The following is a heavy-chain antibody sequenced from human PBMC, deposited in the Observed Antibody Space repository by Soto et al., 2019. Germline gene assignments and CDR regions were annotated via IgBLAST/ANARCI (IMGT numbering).Heavy chain of an antibody. Sequence: QMQLVQSGPEVKKPGTSVKVSCKASGFTFTSSAVPWVRQARGQRLEWIGWIVVGSGNTNYAQKFQERVTITRDMSTSTAYMELSSLTAEDTAVYYCAAASIWGQGTMVTVSS. V-gene: IGHV1-58*01. CDR1: GFTFTSSA. CDR3: AAASI. J-gene: IGHJ3*02. CDR2: IVVGSGNT.